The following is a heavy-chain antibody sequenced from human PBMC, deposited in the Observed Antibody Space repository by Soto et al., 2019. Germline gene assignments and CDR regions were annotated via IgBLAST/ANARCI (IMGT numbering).Heavy chain of an antibody. D-gene: IGHD3-22*01. CDR3: ARDAYYDSSGYYPVEWFDP. Sequence: GASVKVSCKASGYTFTGYYMHWVRRAPGQGLEWMGWINPNSGGTNYAQKFQGRVTMTRDTSISTAYMELSRLRSDDTAVYYCARDAYYDSSGYYPVEWFDPWGQGTLVTVSS. CDR1: GYTFTGYY. J-gene: IGHJ5*02. V-gene: IGHV1-2*02. CDR2: INPNSGGT.